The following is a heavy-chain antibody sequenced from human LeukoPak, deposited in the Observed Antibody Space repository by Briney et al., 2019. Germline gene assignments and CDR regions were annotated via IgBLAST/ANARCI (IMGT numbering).Heavy chain of an antibody. V-gene: IGHV7-4-1*02. CDR2: INTNTGNP. CDR3: ASTLGYYDSSGYQRAWWYFDY. Sequence: ASVKVSCKACGYTFTSYAMNWVRQAPGQGLEWMGWINTNTGNPTYAQGFTGRFVFSLDTSVSTAYLQISSLKAEDTAVYYCASTLGYYDSSGYQRAWWYFDYWGQGTLVTVSS. J-gene: IGHJ4*02. D-gene: IGHD3-22*01. CDR1: GYTFTSYA.